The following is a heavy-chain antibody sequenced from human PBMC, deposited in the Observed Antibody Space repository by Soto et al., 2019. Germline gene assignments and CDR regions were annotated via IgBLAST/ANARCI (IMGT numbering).Heavy chain of an antibody. V-gene: IGHV3-7*01. CDR1: GFTFTTYW. CDR3: ASDMRDIVDGGIDY. D-gene: IGHD2-15*01. Sequence: EVQLVESGGGLVRPGGSLRLSCAASGFTFTTYWMNWVRQAPGKGQEWVDNIKQDGSEQFYVASVKGRFTISRDHATNSLYLYMNSLRAEDTAVYYCASDMRDIVDGGIDYWGKGTLFTVSS. J-gene: IGHJ4*02. CDR2: IKQDGSEQ.